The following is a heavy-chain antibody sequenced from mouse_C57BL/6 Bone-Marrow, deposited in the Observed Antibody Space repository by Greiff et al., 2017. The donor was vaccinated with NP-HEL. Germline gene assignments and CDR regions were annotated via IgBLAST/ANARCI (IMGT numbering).Heavy chain of an antibody. CDR3: ARDGYYGNYFDY. CDR2: IYPGSGNT. CDR1: GYTFTDYY. V-gene: IGHV1-76*01. D-gene: IGHD2-3*01. J-gene: IGHJ2*01. Sequence: QVQLKQSGAELVRPGASVKLSCKASGYTFTDYYINWVKQRPGQGLEWIARIYPGSGNTYYNEKFKGKATLTAEKSSSTAYMPLSSLTSEDSAVYFCARDGYYGNYFDYWGQGTTLTVSS.